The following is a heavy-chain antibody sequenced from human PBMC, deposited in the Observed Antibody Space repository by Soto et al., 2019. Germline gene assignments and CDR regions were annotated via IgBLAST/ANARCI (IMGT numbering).Heavy chain of an antibody. CDR1: GYTFSDHD. J-gene: IGHJ4*02. D-gene: IGHD1-1*01. CDR2: MNPNSGDT. CDR3: ARVGGNWNDDYFDY. Sequence: QVQLVQSGAEVKKPGASVKVSCKASGYTFSDHDINWVRQASGQGPEWLGWMNPNSGDTGYAQNFQGRVTMTRATSKRTAYMELRSLRSEDTAVYYCARVGGNWNDDYFDYWGQGTLVTVSS. V-gene: IGHV1-8*01.